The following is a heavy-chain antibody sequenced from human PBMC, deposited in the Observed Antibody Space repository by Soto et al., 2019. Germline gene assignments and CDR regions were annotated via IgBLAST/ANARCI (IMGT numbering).Heavy chain of an antibody. CDR1: GFTFSSYW. CDR3: ARDSLYSSGWIGPKRRRYFDY. V-gene: IGHV3-7*03. CDR2: IKQDGSEK. J-gene: IGHJ4*02. Sequence: EVQLVESGGGLVQPGGSLRLSCAASGFTFSSYWMSWVRQAPGKGLEWVANIKQDGSEKYYVDSVKGRFTISRDNAKNSLYLQMNSLRAEDTAVYYCARDSLYSSGWIGPKRRRYFDYWGQGTLVTVSS. D-gene: IGHD6-19*01.